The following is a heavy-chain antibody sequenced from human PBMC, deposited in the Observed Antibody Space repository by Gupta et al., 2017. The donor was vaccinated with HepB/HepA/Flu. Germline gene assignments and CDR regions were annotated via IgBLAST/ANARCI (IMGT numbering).Heavy chain of an antibody. CDR2: IYYSGST. CDR3: ARHGEQLVRSGVWFDP. D-gene: IGHD6-13*01. Sequence: QLQLQESGPGLVKPSETLSLTCTVSGGSISSSSYYWGWIRQPPGKGLEWIGSIYYSGSTYYNPSLKSRVTISVDTSKNQFSLKLSSVTAADTAVYYCARHGEQLVRSGVWFDPWGRGTLVTVSS. CDR1: GGSISSSSYY. V-gene: IGHV4-39*01. J-gene: IGHJ5*02.